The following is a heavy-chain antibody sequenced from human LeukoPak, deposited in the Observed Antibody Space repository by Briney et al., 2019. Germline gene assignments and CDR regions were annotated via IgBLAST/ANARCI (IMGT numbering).Heavy chain of an antibody. CDR3: ARKLGYCSSTSCPLYYYYYMDV. CDR2: IIPIFGTA. CDR1: GGTFSSFT. V-gene: IGHV1-69*13. Sequence: SVKVSCKASGGTFSSFTISWVRQAPGQGLQWMGGIIPIFGTANYAQRFQGRVTITADESTSTAYMELSSLRSDDTAVYYCARKLGYCSSTSCPLYYYYYMDVWGKGTTVTISS. D-gene: IGHD2-2*01. J-gene: IGHJ6*03.